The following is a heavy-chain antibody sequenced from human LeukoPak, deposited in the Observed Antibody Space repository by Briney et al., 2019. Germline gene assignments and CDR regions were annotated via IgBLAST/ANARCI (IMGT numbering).Heavy chain of an antibody. CDR3: AKAPVGSGWVINCFDP. D-gene: IGHD6-19*01. V-gene: IGHV4-38-2*01. CDR1: GNSVSSGYY. CDR2: INHGRST. Sequence: PSETLSLTCGVSGNSVSSGYYWAWIRQPPGKGLEWIGSINHGRSTYYNPSLKSRVTMSVDTSKNQFSLKLSSVTAADTALYYCAKAPVGSGWVINCFDPWGQGTLVTVSS. J-gene: IGHJ5*02.